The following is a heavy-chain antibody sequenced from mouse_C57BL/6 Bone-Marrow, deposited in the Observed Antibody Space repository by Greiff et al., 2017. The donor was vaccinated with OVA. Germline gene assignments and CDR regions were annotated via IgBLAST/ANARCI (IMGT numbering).Heavy chain of an antibody. CDR2: IYPGDGDT. D-gene: IGHD1-1*01. CDR3: ARSRITTVVATPNWYFDV. V-gene: IGHV1-80*01. J-gene: IGHJ1*03. Sequence: VQLQQSGAELVKPGASVKISCKASGYAFSSYWMNWVKQRPGKGLEWIGQIYPGDGDTNYNGKFKGKATLTADKSSSTAYMQLSSLTSEDSAVYFCARSRITTVVATPNWYFDVWGTGTTVTVSS. CDR1: GYAFSSYW.